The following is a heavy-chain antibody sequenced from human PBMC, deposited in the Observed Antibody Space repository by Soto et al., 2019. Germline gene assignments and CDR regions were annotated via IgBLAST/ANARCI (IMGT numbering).Heavy chain of an antibody. V-gene: IGHV4-59*01. D-gene: IGHD3-16*01. CDR3: ARGGSGGWGGFAP. Sequence: SETLSLTCTVSGVSINSYYWSWIRQPPGKGLEWIGYIYYSGSTNYNPSLKSRVTISVDTSKNQFSLKLSSVTAADPAVYYCARGGSGGWGGFAPWGQGTLVTVPS. CDR1: GVSINSYY. CDR2: IYYSGST. J-gene: IGHJ5*02.